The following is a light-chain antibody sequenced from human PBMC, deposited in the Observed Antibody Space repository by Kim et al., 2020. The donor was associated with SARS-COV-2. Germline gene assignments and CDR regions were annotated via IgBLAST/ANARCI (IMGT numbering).Light chain of an antibody. V-gene: IGKV3-20*01. CDR1: RSVSSY. Sequence: EIVLTQSPGTLSLSPGERATLSCRASRSVSSYLAWYQQKPGQAPRLLIYGASSRATGIPDRFSVSGSGTDFILTISRLEPEDFAVYYCQQYGSSPTWTFGQGTKVDIK. CDR3: QQYGSSPTWT. J-gene: IGKJ1*01. CDR2: GAS.